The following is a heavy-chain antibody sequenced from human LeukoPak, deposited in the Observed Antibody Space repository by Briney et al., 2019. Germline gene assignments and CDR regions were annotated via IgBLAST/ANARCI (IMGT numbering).Heavy chain of an antibody. V-gene: IGHV3-23*01. J-gene: IGHJ4*02. Sequence: GGSLRLSCAASGFTVSNSFINWVRQAPGKGLEWVSAISGSGGSTYYADSVKGRFTISRDNSKNTLYLQMNSLRAEDTAVYYCAKLDYYDSSGYPDYWGQGTLVTVSS. CDR3: AKLDYYDSSGYPDY. D-gene: IGHD3-22*01. CDR1: GFTVSNSF. CDR2: ISGSGGST.